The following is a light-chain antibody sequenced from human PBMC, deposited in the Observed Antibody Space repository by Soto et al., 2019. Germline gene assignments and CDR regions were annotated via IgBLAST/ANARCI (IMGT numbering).Light chain of an antibody. J-gene: IGLJ1*01. Sequence: QSVLTQPPSVSGAPGQRVTISCTGSSYNIGAGYDVHWYQQLPGTAPKLLIYGNSNRPSGVPDRFSGSKSGTSASLSITGLQAEDEAEYYCQSYDSSLSGFYVFGTGTKLTVL. CDR2: GNS. CDR1: SYNIGAGYD. V-gene: IGLV1-40*01. CDR3: QSYDSSLSGFYV.